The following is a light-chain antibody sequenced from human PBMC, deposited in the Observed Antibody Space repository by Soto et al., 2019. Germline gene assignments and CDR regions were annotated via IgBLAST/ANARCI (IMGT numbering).Light chain of an antibody. V-gene: IGKV1-5*03. CDR1: QTISSW. Sequence: DIQMTQSPSTLSGSVGDRVTITCRASQTISSWLAWYQQKPGTAPKLLIYKASTLKSGVTSRLSGSGSGIEFTLTISSLQPDDFATYYCQHYNSYSEAFGQGTKVDIK. CDR2: KAS. J-gene: IGKJ1*01. CDR3: QHYNSYSEA.